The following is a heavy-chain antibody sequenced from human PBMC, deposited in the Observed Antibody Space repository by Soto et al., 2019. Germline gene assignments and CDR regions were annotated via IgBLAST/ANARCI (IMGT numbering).Heavy chain of an antibody. CDR3: ARESEDLTSNFDY. V-gene: IGHV3-21*06. CDR1: WFTFTRYS. CDR2: ISSTTNYI. J-gene: IGHJ4*02. Sequence: PVGALRLSCAASWFTFTRYSMNWVRQAPGKGLEWVSSISSTTNYIYYGDSMKGRFTISRDNAKNSLYLEMNSLRAEDTAVYYCARESEDLTSNFDYWGQGTLDTVSS.